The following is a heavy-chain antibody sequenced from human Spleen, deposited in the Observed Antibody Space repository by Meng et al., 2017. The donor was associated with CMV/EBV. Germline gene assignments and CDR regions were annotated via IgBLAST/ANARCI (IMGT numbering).Heavy chain of an antibody. D-gene: IGHD1-26*01. Sequence: GESLKISCAASGFMFSSYDMNWVRQAPGKGLEWVSSISSSGGYMYYADSLKGRFTISRDNAKNSLYLQMNSLRVEDTAVYYCAKVIEGPTLLSYFYYGMGVWGQGTTVTVSS. CDR2: ISSSGGYM. CDR1: GFMFSSYD. CDR3: AKVIEGPTLLSYFYYGMGV. J-gene: IGHJ6*02. V-gene: IGHV3-21*04.